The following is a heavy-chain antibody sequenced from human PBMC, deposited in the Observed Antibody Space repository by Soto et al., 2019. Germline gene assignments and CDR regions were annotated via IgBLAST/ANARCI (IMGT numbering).Heavy chain of an antibody. CDR2: INHSGST. D-gene: IGHD2-15*01. CDR1: GGSFSGYY. V-gene: IGHV4-34*01. Sequence: SKTLSLTCAVYGGSFSGYYWSWIRQPPGKGLEWIGEINHSGSTNYNPSLKSRVTISVDTSKNQFSLKLSSVTAADTAVYYCARGLPNRDIVVVVAASYYFDYWGQGTLVTVSS. CDR3: ARGLPNRDIVVVVAASYYFDY. J-gene: IGHJ4*02.